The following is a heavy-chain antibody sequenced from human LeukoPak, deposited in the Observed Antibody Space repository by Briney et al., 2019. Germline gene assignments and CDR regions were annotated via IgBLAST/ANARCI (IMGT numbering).Heavy chain of an antibody. D-gene: IGHD4-23*01. J-gene: IGHJ4*02. Sequence: GESLKISCKGSGYGFNNFWIGWVRQVPGKGLEWVGIIYPADSTAKYSPSFQGQVTISVDKSISTAYLQWSRLEASDTAMYYCARGPDYGGNAYYFDYWGQGTLVTVSS. CDR1: GYGFNNFW. CDR2: IYPADSTA. V-gene: IGHV5-51*01. CDR3: ARGPDYGGNAYYFDY.